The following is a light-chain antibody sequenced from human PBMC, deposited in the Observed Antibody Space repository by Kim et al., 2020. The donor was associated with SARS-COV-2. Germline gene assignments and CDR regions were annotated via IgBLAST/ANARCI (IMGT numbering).Light chain of an antibody. V-gene: IGLV1-47*01. CDR3: AAWDDSLSCWV. CDR1: SSNIGPNY. J-gene: IGLJ3*02. Sequence: QSVLTQPPSASGTPGQRVTVTCSGNSSNIGPNYVYWYQHFPGTAPKLLIFRNYQRPSGVPDRFSGSKSGTSASLAIIGLRSEDEADYHCAAWDDSLSCWVFGGGTKVTVL. CDR2: RNY.